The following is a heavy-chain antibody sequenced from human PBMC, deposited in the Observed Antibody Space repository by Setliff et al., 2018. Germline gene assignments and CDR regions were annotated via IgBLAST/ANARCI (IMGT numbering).Heavy chain of an antibody. Sequence: RASVKVSCKASGYTFTGYYMHWVRQAPGQGLEWMGWINPNSGGTNYAQKFQGWVTMTRDTSISTAYMELSRLRSDDTAVYYCARGPRITIFGVVSLSLYGMDVWGQGTTVTVSS. V-gene: IGHV1-2*04. J-gene: IGHJ6*02. CDR3: ARGPRITIFGVVSLSLYGMDV. CDR2: INPNSGGT. CDR1: GYTFTGYY. D-gene: IGHD3-3*01.